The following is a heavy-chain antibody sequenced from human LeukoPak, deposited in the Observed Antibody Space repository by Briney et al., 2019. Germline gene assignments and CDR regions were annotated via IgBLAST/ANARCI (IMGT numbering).Heavy chain of an antibody. J-gene: IGHJ4*02. CDR3: ARVTYGSGTYGAFDY. D-gene: IGHD3-10*01. CDR2: ISGSGGST. CDR1: RFTFSIYG. Sequence: PRGSLRLSCAAPRFTFSIYGMSSVRQAPGKRLEWVSAISGSGGSTYYAGSVKGRFTISRDNSKNRQYLQMNSMRAEDTAVYYCARVTYGSGTYGAFDYWGQGTLVTVSS. V-gene: IGHV3-23*01.